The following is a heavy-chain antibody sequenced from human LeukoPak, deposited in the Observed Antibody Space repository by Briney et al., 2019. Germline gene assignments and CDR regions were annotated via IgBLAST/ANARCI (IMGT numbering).Heavy chain of an antibody. J-gene: IGHJ2*01. CDR1: GGSISSYY. CDR2: IYTSGST. Sequence: SETLSLTCTVSGGSISSYYWSWIRQPAGKGLAWIGRIYTSGSTTYNPSLKSRVTMSVDTSKNQFSLKLSSVPAADTAVYYCARDSRGGFRFGGSSVNWYFDLWGRGTLVTVSS. V-gene: IGHV4-4*07. CDR3: ARDSRGGFRFGGSSVNWYFDL. D-gene: IGHD1-26*01.